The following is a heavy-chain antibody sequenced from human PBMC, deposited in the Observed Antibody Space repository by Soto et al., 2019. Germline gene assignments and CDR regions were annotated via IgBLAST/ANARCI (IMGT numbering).Heavy chain of an antibody. D-gene: IGHD3-9*01. J-gene: IGHJ5*02. CDR3: ARQLNYDILTGYFDP. Sequence: GESLKISCKGSGYSFTSYWTGWVRQMPGKGLEWMGIIYPGDSDTRYSPSFQGQVTISADKSISTAYLQWSSLKASDTALFYCARQLNYDILTGYFDPWGQGTLVTVSS. CDR1: GYSFTSYW. CDR2: IYPGDSDT. V-gene: IGHV5-51*01.